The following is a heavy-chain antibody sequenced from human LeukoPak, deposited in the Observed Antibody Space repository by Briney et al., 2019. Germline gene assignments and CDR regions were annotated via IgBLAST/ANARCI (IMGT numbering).Heavy chain of an antibody. D-gene: IGHD1-14*01. J-gene: IGHJ4*02. CDR1: GFTFSNYG. CDR2: IRYDGNNK. CDR3: VKDNPLDY. Sequence: PGGSLRLSCGASGFTFSNYGMLWVRQAPGKWLEWVAFIRYDGNNKLYADSMKGRFTISRDNSKNTLYLHINSLRAEDTAVYYCVKDNPLDYWGQGTLVIVSS. V-gene: IGHV3-30*02.